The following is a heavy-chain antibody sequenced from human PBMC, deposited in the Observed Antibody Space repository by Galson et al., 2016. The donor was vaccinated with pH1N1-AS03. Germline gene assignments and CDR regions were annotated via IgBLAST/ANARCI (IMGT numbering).Heavy chain of an antibody. Sequence: SLRLSCAASGFIFSTYGMNWVRQAPGKGLEWVANIKGDGSEKAYVDSVKGRFTISRDNAKNSLYLQMDSLRAEDTAVYYCARTNWFDYWGQGTLVTVSS. CDR2: IKGDGSEK. CDR1: GFIFSTYG. V-gene: IGHV3-7*01. D-gene: IGHD7-27*01. CDR3: ARTNWFDY. J-gene: IGHJ4*02.